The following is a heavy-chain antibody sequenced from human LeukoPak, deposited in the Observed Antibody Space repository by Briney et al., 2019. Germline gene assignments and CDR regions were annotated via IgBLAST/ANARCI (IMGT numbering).Heavy chain of an antibody. Sequence: SESVSLTCTVSGGSISSYYWSWIRQPAGKGLEWIGRIYTSGSTNYNPSLKSRVTMSVDTSKNQFSLKLSSVTAADTAVYYCARDRDGGDSSGYWTPFDYWGQGTLVAASS. CDR1: GGSISSYY. J-gene: IGHJ4*02. V-gene: IGHV4-4*07. CDR2: IYTSGST. CDR3: ARDRDGGDSSGYWTPFDY. D-gene: IGHD3-22*01.